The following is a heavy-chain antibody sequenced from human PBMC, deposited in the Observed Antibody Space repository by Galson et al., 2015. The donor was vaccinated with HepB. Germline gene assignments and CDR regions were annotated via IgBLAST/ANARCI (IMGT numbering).Heavy chain of an antibody. CDR1: GFTFSSYW. D-gene: IGHD2-2*01. CDR2: IKQDGSEK. Sequence: SGAEVKKPGESLKISCKGSGFTFSSYWMSWVRQAPGKGLEWVANIKQDGSEKYYVDSVKGRFTISRDNAKNSLYLQMNSLRAEDTAVYYCARDRRSQYQLLRYWYFDLWGRGTLVTVSS. V-gene: IGHV3-7*03. CDR3: ARDRRSQYQLLRYWYFDL. J-gene: IGHJ2*01.